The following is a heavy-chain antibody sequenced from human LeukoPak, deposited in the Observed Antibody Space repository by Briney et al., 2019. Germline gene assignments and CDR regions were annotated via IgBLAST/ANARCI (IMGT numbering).Heavy chain of an antibody. J-gene: IGHJ4*02. Sequence: GGSLRLSCAASGFTFSSYAMHWVRQAPGKGLEWVAVISYDGSNKYYADSVKGRFTISRDNSKNTLYLQMNSLRAEDTAVYYCARELSGSYYNGYDYWGQGTLVTVSS. CDR2: ISYDGSNK. CDR1: GFTFSSYA. CDR3: ARELSGSYYNGYDY. V-gene: IGHV3-30*04. D-gene: IGHD3-10*01.